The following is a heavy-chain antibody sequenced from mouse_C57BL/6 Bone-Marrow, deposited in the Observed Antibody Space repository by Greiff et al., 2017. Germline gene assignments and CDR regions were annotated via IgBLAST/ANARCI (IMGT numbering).Heavy chain of an antibody. CDR2: IHPNSGST. CDR3: GGARYYEAWFAY. J-gene: IGHJ3*01. CDR1: GYTFTSYW. D-gene: IGHD2-4*01. Sequence: QVQLKQPGAELVKPGASVKLSCKASGYTFTSYWMHWVKQRPGQGLEWIGMIHPNSGSTNYNEKFKSKATLTVDKSSSTAYMQLSSLTSEDSAVYDCGGARYYEAWFAYWGQGTLVTVSA. V-gene: IGHV1-64*01.